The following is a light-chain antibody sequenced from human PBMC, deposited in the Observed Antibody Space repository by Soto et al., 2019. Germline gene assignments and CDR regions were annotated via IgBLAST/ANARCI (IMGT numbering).Light chain of an antibody. CDR1: QSISSW. CDR2: KAS. J-gene: IGKJ1*01. Sequence: DIQMTQSPSTLSASVGDRVTITCRASQSISSWLAWYQQKPGRAPKLLIYKASSLETGVTSRFSVSGSGTEFTLIISSLQPDDFASYYCQQYGSSSPWTFGQGTKVEIK. CDR3: QQYGSSSPWT. V-gene: IGKV1-5*03.